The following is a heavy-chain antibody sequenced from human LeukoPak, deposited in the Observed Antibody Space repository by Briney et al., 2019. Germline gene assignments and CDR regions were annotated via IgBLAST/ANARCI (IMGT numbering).Heavy chain of an antibody. V-gene: IGHV4-34*01. CDR1: GGSFGGYY. J-gene: IGHJ4*02. Sequence: PSETLSLTCAVYGGSFGGYYWSWIRQPPGKGLEWIGEINHSGSTNYNPSLKSRVTISVDTSKNQFSLKLSSVTAADTAVYYCAREYCSSTSCYAGGDYWGQGTLVTVSS. CDR2: INHSGST. D-gene: IGHD2-2*01. CDR3: AREYCSSTSCYAGGDY.